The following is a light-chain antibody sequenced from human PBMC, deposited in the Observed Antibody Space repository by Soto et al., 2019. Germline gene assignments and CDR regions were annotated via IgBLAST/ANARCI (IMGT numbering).Light chain of an antibody. CDR2: EVS. CDR3: CSYAGSSFVV. V-gene: IGLV2-23*02. CDR1: SSDVGSYNL. J-gene: IGLJ2*01. Sequence: QSALTQPASVSGSPGQSITISGTGTSSDVGSYNLVSWYQQQPGKAPKLMIYEVSKRPSGFSNRFSGSKSGNTASLTISGLQAEDEADYYCCSYAGSSFVVFGGGTKLTVL.